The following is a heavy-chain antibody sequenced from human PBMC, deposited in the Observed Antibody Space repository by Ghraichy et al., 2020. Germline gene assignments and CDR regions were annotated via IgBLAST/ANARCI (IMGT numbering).Heavy chain of an antibody. V-gene: IGHV4-31*03. J-gene: IGHJ6*02. CDR2: IYYSGST. Sequence: SETLSLTCTVSGGSISSGGYYWSWIRQHPGKGLEWIGYIYYSGSTYYNPSLKSRVTISVDTSKNQFSLKLSSVTAADTAVYYCARDSLAPYGSGYYGMDVWGQGTTVTVSS. CDR1: GGSISSGGYY. CDR3: ARDSLAPYGSGYYGMDV. D-gene: IGHD3-10*01.